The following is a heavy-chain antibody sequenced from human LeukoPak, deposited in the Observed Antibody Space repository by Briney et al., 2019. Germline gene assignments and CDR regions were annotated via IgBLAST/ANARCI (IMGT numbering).Heavy chain of an antibody. CDR1: GFTFSSYG. V-gene: IGHV3-30*02. CDR3: AHNPQRYSGYDLGGDY. J-gene: IGHJ4*02. D-gene: IGHD5-12*01. CDR2: IRYDGSNK. Sequence: GGSLRLSCAASGFTFSSYGMHWVRQAPGKGLEWVAFIRYDGSNKYYADSVKGRFTISRDNSKNTLYLQMNSLRAEDTAVYYCAHNPQRYSGYDLGGDYWGQGTLVTVSS.